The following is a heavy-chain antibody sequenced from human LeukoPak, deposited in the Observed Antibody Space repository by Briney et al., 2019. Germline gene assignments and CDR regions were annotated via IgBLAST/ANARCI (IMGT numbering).Heavy chain of an antibody. CDR2: IYYSGST. CDR1: GGSISSYY. CDR3: ARGYRDGYLNWFDP. J-gene: IGHJ5*02. V-gene: IGHV4-59*01. D-gene: IGHD5-24*01. Sequence: SETLSLTCTVSGGSISSYYWSWIRQPPGKGLEWIGYIYYSGSTNYNPSLKSRVTISVDTSKNQFSLKLSSVTAADTAVYYCARGYRDGYLNWFDPWGQGTLVTVSS.